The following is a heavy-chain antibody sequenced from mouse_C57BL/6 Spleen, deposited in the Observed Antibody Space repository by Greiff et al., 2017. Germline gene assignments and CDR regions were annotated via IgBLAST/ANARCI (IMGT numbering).Heavy chain of an antibody. CDR3: TRGTTVVAFYFDY. Sequence: VQLQQSGAELVRPGASVTLSCKASGYTFTDYEMHWVKQTPVHGLEWIGAIDPETGGTAYNQKFKGKAILTADKSSSTAYMELRSLTSEDSAVYYCTRGTTVVAFYFDYGGQGTTLTVSS. D-gene: IGHD1-1*01. CDR1: GYTFTDYE. J-gene: IGHJ2*01. CDR2: IDPETGGT. V-gene: IGHV1-15*01.